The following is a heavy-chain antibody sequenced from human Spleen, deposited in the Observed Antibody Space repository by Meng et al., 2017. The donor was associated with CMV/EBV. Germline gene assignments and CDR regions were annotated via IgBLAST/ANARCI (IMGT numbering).Heavy chain of an antibody. Sequence: GESLKISCAASGFTFSSYWMSWVRQAPGKGLEWVANIKQDGSEKYYVDSVKGQFTISRDNAKNSLYLQMNSLRAEDAAVYFCARDLWEDSGYDYYYGMDVWGQGTTVTVS. CDR1: GFTFSSYW. CDR2: IKQDGSEK. V-gene: IGHV3-7*01. J-gene: IGHJ6*02. D-gene: IGHD5-12*01. CDR3: ARDLWEDSGYDYYYGMDV.